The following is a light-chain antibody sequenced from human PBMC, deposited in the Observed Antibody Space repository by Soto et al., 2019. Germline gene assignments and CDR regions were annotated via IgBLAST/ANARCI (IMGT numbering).Light chain of an antibody. J-gene: IGLJ2*01. CDR1: SSDVGSYNL. V-gene: IGLV2-23*01. CDR3: CSYAGSSTSVV. CDR2: EGS. Sequence: QSAPTQPASVSGSPGQSITISCTGTSSDVGSYNLVSWYQQHPGKAPKLMIYEGSKRPSGVSNRFSGSKSGNTASLTISGLQAEDEADYYCCSYAGSSTSVVFGGGTKLTVL.